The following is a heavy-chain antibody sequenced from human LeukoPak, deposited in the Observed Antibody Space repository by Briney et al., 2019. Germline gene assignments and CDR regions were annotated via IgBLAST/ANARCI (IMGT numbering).Heavy chain of an antibody. J-gene: IGHJ4*02. CDR1: GYTFTGYN. D-gene: IGHD3-3*01. CDR3: ARDLTIFGVVRDFFDY. Sequence: ASVKVSCKASGYTFTGYNMHWVRQAPGQGLDWMGRINPNSGGTNSAQKFQGRVTMTRDTSISTAYMELSRQSSDDTAVYYCARDLTIFGVVRDFFDYWGQGTLVTVSS. V-gene: IGHV1-2*06. CDR2: INPNSGGT.